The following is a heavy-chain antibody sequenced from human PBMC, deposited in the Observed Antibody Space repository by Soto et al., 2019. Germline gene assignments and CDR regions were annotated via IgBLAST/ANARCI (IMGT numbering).Heavy chain of an antibody. D-gene: IGHD3-3*01. V-gene: IGHV2-5*02. CDR2: IYWDDDK. CDR3: AHRVLRTVFGLVTTTAIYFDF. CDR1: GFSLTTSGVG. Sequence: SGPTVVSPTETLTLTCRFSGFSLTTSGVGVGWIRQSPGKAPEWLALIYWDDDKRYSASLKSRLTITKDTSKNQVVLTVSDLDPTDTATYYCAHRVLRTVFGLVTTTAIYFDFWGQGTPVAVSS. J-gene: IGHJ4*02.